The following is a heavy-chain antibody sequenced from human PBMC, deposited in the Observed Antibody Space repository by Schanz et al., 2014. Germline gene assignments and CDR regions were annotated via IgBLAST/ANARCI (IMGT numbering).Heavy chain of an antibody. V-gene: IGHV3-7*01. Sequence: EVQLVESGGGLVQPGGSLRLSCAASGFTFSNYWMSWVRQAPGKGLEWVASVNTDGGGKFYVDSVKGRFTIFRDNAKXXXXXXXXXXRAEDTAVYYCARCEDYWGQGTLVTVSS. J-gene: IGHJ4*02. CDR3: ARCEDY. CDR2: VNTDGGGK. CDR1: GFTFSNYW.